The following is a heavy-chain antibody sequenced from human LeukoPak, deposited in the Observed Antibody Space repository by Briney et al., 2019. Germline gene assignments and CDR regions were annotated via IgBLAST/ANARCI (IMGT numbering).Heavy chain of an antibody. J-gene: IGHJ4*02. V-gene: IGHV3-74*01. D-gene: IGHD3-22*01. CDR2: IHSDGSTI. CDR3: AKGDYDSSGYSLGALGGY. CDR1: GFNFSNYW. Sequence: GGSLRLSCAASGFNFSNYWMHWVRHVPGKGLVWVSLIHSDGSTIIYADSVKGRFTISRDNAKNSLYLQMNSLRAEDTALYYCAKGDYDSSGYSLGALGGYWGQGTLVTVSS.